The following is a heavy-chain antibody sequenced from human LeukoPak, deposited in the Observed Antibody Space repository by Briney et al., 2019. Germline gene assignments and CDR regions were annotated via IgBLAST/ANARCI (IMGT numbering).Heavy chain of an antibody. CDR2: VNPNSGGT. J-gene: IGHJ4*02. D-gene: IGHD1-26*01. Sequence: ASVKVSCKASGYTFTGYYMHWVRQAPGQGLEWMGWVNPNSGGTNYAQKFQGRVTMTSDTSISTAYMELSRLRSDDTAVYYCVRDPSEVGALWGQGTLVTVSS. V-gene: IGHV1-2*02. CDR3: VRDPSEVGAL. CDR1: GYTFTGYY.